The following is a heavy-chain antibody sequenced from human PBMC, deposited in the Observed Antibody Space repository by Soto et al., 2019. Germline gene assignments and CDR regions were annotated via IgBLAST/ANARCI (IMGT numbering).Heavy chain of an antibody. CDR1: GYTFTSYG. D-gene: IGHD3-9*01. V-gene: IGHV1-18*01. Sequence: ASVKVSCKASGYTFTSYGISWVRQAPGQGLEWMGWISAYNGNTNYAQKLQGRVTMTTDTSTSTAYMELRSLRSYDTAVYYCARLLKLRYFDWSSDWGQGTLVTVSS. J-gene: IGHJ4*02. CDR3: ARLLKLRYFDWSSD. CDR2: ISAYNGNT.